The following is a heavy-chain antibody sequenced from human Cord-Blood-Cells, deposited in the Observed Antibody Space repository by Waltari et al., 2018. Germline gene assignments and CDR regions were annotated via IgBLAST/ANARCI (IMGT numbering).Heavy chain of an antibody. V-gene: IGHV3-53*01. CDR2: IYSGGST. Sequence: EVQLVESGGGLIQPGGSLRLSCAAAGFTVRSHYMSCVRQAPGKGLEWVSVIYSGGSTYYADSVKGRFTISRDNSKNTLYLQMNSLRAEDTAVYYCARDVSNYEGMDVWGQGTTVTVSS. J-gene: IGHJ6*02. D-gene: IGHD4-4*01. CDR1: GFTVRSHY. CDR3: ARDVSNYEGMDV.